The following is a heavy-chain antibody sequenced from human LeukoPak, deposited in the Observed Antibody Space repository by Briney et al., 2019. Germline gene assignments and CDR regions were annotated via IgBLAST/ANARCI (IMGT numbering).Heavy chain of an antibody. D-gene: IGHD2-2*01. CDR2: IKQDGSEK. CDR1: GFTFSSYW. J-gene: IGHJ4*02. Sequence: GGSLRLSCAASGFTFSSYWMSWVRQAPGKGLEWVANIKQDGSEKYYVDSVKGRFTISRDNAKNSLYLQMNSLRAEDTAVYYCAKDIYIYCSSTSCYGPFDYWGQGTLVTVSS. CDR3: AKDIYIYCSSTSCYGPFDY. V-gene: IGHV3-7*01.